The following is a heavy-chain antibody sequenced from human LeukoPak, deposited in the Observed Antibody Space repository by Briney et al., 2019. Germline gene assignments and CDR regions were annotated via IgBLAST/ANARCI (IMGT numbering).Heavy chain of an antibody. V-gene: IGHV3-30-3*01. Sequence: GGSLRLSCAASGFIFGGYAMHWVRQAPGKGLQWLAVISYDGGKTYYADSVEGRFTISRDNSKNTLYLQMNSLRAEDTVVYYCAKVRNFGYSYGYFDCWGQGTLVTVSS. D-gene: IGHD5-18*01. CDR1: GFIFGGYA. J-gene: IGHJ4*02. CDR2: ISYDGGKT. CDR3: AKVRNFGYSYGYFDC.